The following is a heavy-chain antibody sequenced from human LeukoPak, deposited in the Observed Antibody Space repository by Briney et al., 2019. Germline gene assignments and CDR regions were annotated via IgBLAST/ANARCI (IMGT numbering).Heavy chain of an antibody. CDR2: IYHSGST. Sequence: SETLSLTCAVSGGSISSSNWWSWVRQPPGKGLEWIGEIYHSGSTNYNPSLKSRVTISVDKSKNQFSLKLSSVTAADTAVYYCARDRYYYDSSGRFDPWGQGTLVTVSS. J-gene: IGHJ5*02. D-gene: IGHD3-22*01. CDR1: GGSISSSNW. CDR3: ARDRYYYDSSGRFDP. V-gene: IGHV4-4*02.